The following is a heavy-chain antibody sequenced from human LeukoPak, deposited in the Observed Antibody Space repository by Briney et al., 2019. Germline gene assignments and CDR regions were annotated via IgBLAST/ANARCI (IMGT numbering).Heavy chain of an antibody. CDR3: ARDLADSSGWYGGAFDI. J-gene: IGHJ3*02. Sequence: GGSLRLSCAASGFTFSSYWMSWVRQAPGKGLEWVANIKQDGSEKYYVDSVKGRFTISRDNAKNSLYLQMNSLRAEDTAVYYCARDLADSSGWYGGAFDIWGQGTMVTVSS. CDR2: IKQDGSEK. D-gene: IGHD6-19*01. CDR1: GFTFSSYW. V-gene: IGHV3-7*01.